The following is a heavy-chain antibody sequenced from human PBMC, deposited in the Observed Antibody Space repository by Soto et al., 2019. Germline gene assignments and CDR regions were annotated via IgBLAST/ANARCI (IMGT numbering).Heavy chain of an antibody. V-gene: IGHV4-4*02. Sequence: QAQLQESGPGLVKPSGTLSLTCTVSGDSISSSNWWSWVRQPPGKGLEWIGQIYHTGSTSYNPSLKSRVTISVDKSKKQFSLNLSSVTAADTAVFYCARQGPRMYYFDYWGQGTLVTVSS. CDR3: ARQGPRMYYFDY. CDR2: IYHTGST. CDR1: GDSISSSNW. J-gene: IGHJ4*02.